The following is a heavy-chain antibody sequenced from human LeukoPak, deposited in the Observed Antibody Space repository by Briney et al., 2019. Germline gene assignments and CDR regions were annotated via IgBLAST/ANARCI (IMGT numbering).Heavy chain of an antibody. Sequence: SETLSLTCTVSGGSIRSGGYYWSWIRQPPGRGLEWIGYIYETGSTYYNPSLKSRLTISIDRSKNQFSLKLSSVTAADTAVYYCARVGIAAAGTPCDYWGQGTLVTVSS. CDR3: ARVGIAAAGTPCDY. D-gene: IGHD6-13*01. J-gene: IGHJ4*02. V-gene: IGHV4-30-2*01. CDR2: IYETGST. CDR1: GGSIRSGGYY.